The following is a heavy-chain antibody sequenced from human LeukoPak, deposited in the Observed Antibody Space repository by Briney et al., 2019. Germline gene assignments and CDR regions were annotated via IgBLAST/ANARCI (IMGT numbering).Heavy chain of an antibody. V-gene: IGHV3-23*01. CDR2: ISGTGGST. Sequence: GGSLRLSCAASGFTFSNYAMSWVRQAPGKGLESVSVISGTGGSTYYADSVKGRFTISRDNSKNTLYLQMNSLRAEDTAVYYCARAAYGSGSYYFDYWGQGTLVTVSS. CDR3: ARAAYGSGSYYFDY. J-gene: IGHJ4*02. D-gene: IGHD3-10*01. CDR1: GFTFSNYA.